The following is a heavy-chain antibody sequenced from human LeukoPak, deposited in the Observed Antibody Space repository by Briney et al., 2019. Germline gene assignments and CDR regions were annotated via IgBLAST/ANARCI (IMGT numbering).Heavy chain of an antibody. CDR3: ARVGVYYYDSSGYYDY. J-gene: IGHJ4*02. D-gene: IGHD3-22*01. CDR2: INAGNGNT. CDR1: GYTFTSYA. Sequence: ASVKVSCKASGYTFTSYAMHWVRQAPGQRLEWMGWINAGNGNTKYSQKFQGRVTITRDTSASTAYMELSSLRSEDTAVYYCARVGVYYYDSSGYYDYWGQGTLVTVSS. V-gene: IGHV1-3*01.